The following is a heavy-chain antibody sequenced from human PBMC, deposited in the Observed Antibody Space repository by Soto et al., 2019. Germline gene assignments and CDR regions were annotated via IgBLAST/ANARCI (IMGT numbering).Heavy chain of an antibody. D-gene: IGHD3-3*01. J-gene: IGHJ6*02. CDR2: IIPIFGTA. CDR1: GGTFSSYA. V-gene: IGHV1-69*01. Sequence: QVQLVQSGAEVKKPGSSVKVSCKASGGTFSSYAISWVRQAPGQGLEWMGGIIPIFGTANYAQKFQGRVTITADESTSTAYMELSSLRSEDTAVYYCARDNITIFGVVIISDYYYYGMDVRGQGTTVTVSS. CDR3: ARDNITIFGVVIISDYYYYGMDV.